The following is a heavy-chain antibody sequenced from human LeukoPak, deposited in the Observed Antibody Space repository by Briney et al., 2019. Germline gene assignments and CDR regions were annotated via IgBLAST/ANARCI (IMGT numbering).Heavy chain of an antibody. CDR1: GYTFTSYD. CDR2: MNPNSGNT. V-gene: IGHV1-8*01. J-gene: IGHJ6*03. D-gene: IGHD6-13*01. Sequence: ASVKVSCKASGYTFTSYDINWVRQATGQGLEWMGWMNPNSGNTGYAQKFQGRVTMTRNTPISTAYMELSSLRSEDTAVYYCARRAAARSYYYYYMDVWGKGTTVTVSS. CDR3: ARRAAARSYYYYYMDV.